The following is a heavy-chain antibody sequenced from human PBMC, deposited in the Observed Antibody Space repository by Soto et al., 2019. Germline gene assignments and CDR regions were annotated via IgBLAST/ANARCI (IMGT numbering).Heavy chain of an antibody. J-gene: IGHJ4*02. CDR1: GFTFSSYG. CDR2: IWHDGGNK. CDR3: ARDGDVNTGFGKDY. V-gene: IGHV3-33*01. D-gene: IGHD3-16*01. Sequence: GGSLRLSCAESGFTFSSYGMHWVRQAPGKGLEWVAFIWHDGGNKFYAESVKGRFTISRDNSKNTLYLQMTSLSAEDTAMYYCARDGDVNTGFGKDYWGQGTLVTVSS.